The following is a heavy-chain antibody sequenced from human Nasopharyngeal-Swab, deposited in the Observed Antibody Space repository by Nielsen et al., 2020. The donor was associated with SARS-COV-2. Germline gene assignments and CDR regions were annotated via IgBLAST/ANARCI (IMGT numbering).Heavy chain of an antibody. CDR3: ARAGSSGWYYYFDY. D-gene: IGHD6-19*01. Sequence: GGSLRLSCAASGFTFSSYWMSWVRQAPGKGLEWVANIKQDGSEKYYVDSVKGRFTISRDNAKNSLYLQVNSLRAEDTAVYYCARAGSSGWYYYFDYWGQGTLVTVSS. CDR1: GFTFSSYW. CDR2: IKQDGSEK. J-gene: IGHJ4*02. V-gene: IGHV3-7*01.